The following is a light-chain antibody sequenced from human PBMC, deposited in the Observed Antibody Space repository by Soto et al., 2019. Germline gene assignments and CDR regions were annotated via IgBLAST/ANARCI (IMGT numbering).Light chain of an antibody. CDR2: AAS. V-gene: IGKV3-20*01. J-gene: IGKJ1*01. CDR3: QQYGGSPWS. CDR1: QSVSSSN. Sequence: DIVLTQSPGTLSLSPGERATLSCRASQSVSSSNLAWYQQKPAQAPRLLIYAASRRAPGIPERFSGSGSGTDFTLTISRLEPEDFAVYYCQQYGGSPWSFGQGTKVDNK.